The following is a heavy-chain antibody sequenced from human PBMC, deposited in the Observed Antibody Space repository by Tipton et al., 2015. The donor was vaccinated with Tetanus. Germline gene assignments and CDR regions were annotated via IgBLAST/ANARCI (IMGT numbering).Heavy chain of an antibody. Sequence: SGFIFSSYGIHWVRQAPGKGLEWLAVLWYDGTDKYYADSVKGRFTISRDNSKNTLYLQMNSLRAEDTALYYCAREADCSGGSCFSGDFDTWGQGTQVTVSS. V-gene: IGHV3-33*01. D-gene: IGHD2-15*01. CDR2: LWYDGTDK. CDR3: AREADCSGGSCFSGDFDT. J-gene: IGHJ4*02. CDR1: GFIFSSYG.